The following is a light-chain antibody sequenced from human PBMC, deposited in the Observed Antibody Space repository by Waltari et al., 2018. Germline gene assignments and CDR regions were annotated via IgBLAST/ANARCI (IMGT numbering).Light chain of an antibody. V-gene: IGLV1-47*01. Sequence: SVLTQPPSASGTPGQRVTISSPGSSSHLGNNYLAWYQQLPGPAPKLLTHRKNHRPSGVPDRFSGSKSGTSASLAISGLRSEDEADYYCAAWDDSLSGVLFGGGTKLTV. J-gene: IGLJ2*01. CDR2: RKN. CDR1: SSHLGNNY. CDR3: AAWDDSLSGVL.